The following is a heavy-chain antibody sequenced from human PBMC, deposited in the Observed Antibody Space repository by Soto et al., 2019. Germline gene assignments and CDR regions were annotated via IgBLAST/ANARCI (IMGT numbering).Heavy chain of an antibody. CDR3: ARENFWSGYYSV. Sequence: SETLSLTCTVSGDSLSSYYWSRIRQPPGKGLEWIGYIYYSGSTNYNPSLKSRVTISVDTSKNQFSLKLSSVTAADTAVYYCARENFWSGYYSVWGQGTLVTVSS. CDR1: GDSLSSYY. D-gene: IGHD3-3*01. V-gene: IGHV4-59*01. CDR2: IYYSGST. J-gene: IGHJ4*02.